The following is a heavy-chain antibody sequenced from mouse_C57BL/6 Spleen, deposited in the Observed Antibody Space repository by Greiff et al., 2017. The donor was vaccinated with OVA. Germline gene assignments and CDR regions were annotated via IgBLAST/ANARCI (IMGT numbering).Heavy chain of an antibody. Sequence: QVQLQQPGAELVKPGASVKLSCKASGYTFTSYWMHWVKQRPGQGLEWIGMIHPNSGSTNYNEKFKSKATLTVDKSSSTAYMQLSSLTSEDSAVYYCARTTVVAHWYFDVWGTGTTVTVSS. J-gene: IGHJ1*03. CDR2: IHPNSGST. D-gene: IGHD1-1*01. CDR1: GYTFTSYW. V-gene: IGHV1-64*01. CDR3: ARTTVVAHWYFDV.